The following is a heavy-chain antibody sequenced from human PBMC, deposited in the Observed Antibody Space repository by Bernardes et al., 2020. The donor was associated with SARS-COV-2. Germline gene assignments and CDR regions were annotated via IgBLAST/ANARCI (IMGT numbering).Heavy chain of an antibody. CDR1: DYTVTHYW. V-gene: IGHV5-51*01. J-gene: IGHJ6*02. D-gene: IGHD4-17*01. Sequence: GASLQISSKGSDYTVTHYWIGWVRPMPGKGLEWMGIIYPGDSDTKYSPSFQGRVTISADKSVNTAYLQWSSLKASDTAIYYCARRRYGDFGVDVWGQGTTVTVSS. CDR2: IYPGDSDT. CDR3: ARRRYGDFGVDV.